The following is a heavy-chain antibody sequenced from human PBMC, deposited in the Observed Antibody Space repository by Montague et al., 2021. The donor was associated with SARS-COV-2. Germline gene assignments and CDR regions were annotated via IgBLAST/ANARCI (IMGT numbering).Heavy chain of an antibody. J-gene: IGHJ5*02. D-gene: IGHD3-22*01. V-gene: IGHV4-59*08. Sequence: SETLSLTCTVSGGSINSFYWGWARQPPGQGLEWIGYISHLGSTNYNRYLRSRVTISVDTSKNKFSLKLSPVSAADTAVFYCARLPDTSDRAWFDPWGQGTLVTVSS. CDR2: ISHLGST. CDR1: GGSINSFY. CDR3: ARLPDTSDRAWFDP.